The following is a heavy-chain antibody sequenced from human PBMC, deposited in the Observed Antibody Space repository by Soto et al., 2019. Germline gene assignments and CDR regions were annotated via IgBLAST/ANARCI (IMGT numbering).Heavy chain of an antibody. CDR3: ARGGYYDILTTKRDDAFDI. J-gene: IGHJ3*02. Sequence: GGSLRLSCAASGFTVSSNYMSWVRQAPGKGLEWVSVIYSGGSTYYADSVKGRFTISRDNSKNTLYLQMNSLRAEDTAVYYCARGGYYDILTTKRDDAFDIWGQGTMVTVSS. CDR2: IYSGGST. V-gene: IGHV3-53*01. CDR1: GFTVSSNY. D-gene: IGHD3-9*01.